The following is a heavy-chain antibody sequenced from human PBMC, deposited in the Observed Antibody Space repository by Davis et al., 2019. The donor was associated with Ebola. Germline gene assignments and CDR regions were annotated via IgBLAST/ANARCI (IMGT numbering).Heavy chain of an antibody. CDR1: GYTFTSYG. D-gene: IGHD4-17*01. CDR3: ARTQRYGDSYYYDY. CDR2: ISAYSGAT. Sequence: ASVKVSCKASGYTFTSYGITWVRQAPGQGLEWMGWISAYSGATNYAQTLQDRGTLSRDTSTSTVYMELRSLRSADTAVYYCARTQRYGDSYYYDYWGQGTLVTVSS. V-gene: IGHV1-18*04. J-gene: IGHJ4*02.